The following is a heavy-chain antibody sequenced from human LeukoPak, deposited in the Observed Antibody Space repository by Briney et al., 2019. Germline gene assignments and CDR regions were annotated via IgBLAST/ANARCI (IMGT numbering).Heavy chain of an antibody. V-gene: IGHV3-66*01. CDR2: IYSGGSS. J-gene: IGHJ4*02. CDR1: GFTVSSNY. CDR3: ARGMGGYGGYDY. D-gene: IGHD5-12*01. Sequence: GGSLRLSCAASGFTVSSNYMSWVRQAPGKGLEWVSVIYSGGSSYYADSVKGRFTISRDNSKNTVYLQMNSLRIEDTAVYYCARGMGGYGGYDYWGQGTLVTVSS.